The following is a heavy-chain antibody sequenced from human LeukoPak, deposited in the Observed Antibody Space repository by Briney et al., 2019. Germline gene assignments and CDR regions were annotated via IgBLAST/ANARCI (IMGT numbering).Heavy chain of an antibody. V-gene: IGHV3-30*02. CDR3: AKDRGYNYDYGEQGVCDY. Sequence: PTGGSLRLSCAASGFTFSSYGMHWVRQAPGKGLEWVAFIRYDGSNKYYADSVKGRFTISRDNSESTLYLQMNSLRAEDTAVYYCAKDRGYNYDYGEQGVCDYWGQGTLVTVSS. CDR2: IRYDGSNK. D-gene: IGHD4-17*01. J-gene: IGHJ4*02. CDR1: GFTFSSYG.